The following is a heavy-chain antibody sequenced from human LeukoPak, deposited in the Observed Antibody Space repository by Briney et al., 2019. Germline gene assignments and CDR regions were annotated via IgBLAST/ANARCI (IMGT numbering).Heavy chain of an antibody. Sequence: SETLSLTCTVSGGSISGYYWSWIRQPPGKGLEWIGYIYYSGSTNYNPSLKSRVTISVDTSKNQFSLKLSSVTAADTAVYYCARYSSGRGGWFDPWGQGTLVTVSS. V-gene: IGHV4-59*01. D-gene: IGHD6-19*01. CDR1: GGSISGYY. CDR2: IYYSGST. CDR3: ARYSSGRGGWFDP. J-gene: IGHJ5*02.